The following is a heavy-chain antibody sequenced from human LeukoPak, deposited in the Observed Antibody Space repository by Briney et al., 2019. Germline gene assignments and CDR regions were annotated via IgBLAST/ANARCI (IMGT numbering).Heavy chain of an antibody. Sequence: GASVKVSCKASGYTFIGYYIHWVRQAPGQGLEWMRWINPNSGGTNYARKFQGRVTMTRDTSISTAYMELSRLRSDDTAVYYCARFIAAAGSHWFDPWGQGTLVTVSS. D-gene: IGHD6-13*01. V-gene: IGHV1-2*02. J-gene: IGHJ5*02. CDR2: INPNSGGT. CDR3: ARFIAAAGSHWFDP. CDR1: GYTFIGYY.